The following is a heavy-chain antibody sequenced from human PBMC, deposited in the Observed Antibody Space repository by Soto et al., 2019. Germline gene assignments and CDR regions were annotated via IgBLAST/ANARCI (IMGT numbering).Heavy chain of an antibody. Sequence: SQTLSLTCAISGDSVSSNSAAWNWIRQSPSRGLEWLGRTYYRSKWYNNYAVSVKSRITINPDTSKNQFSLQLNSVTPEDTAVYYCTYYYYDSSGYSGFDIWGQGTMVTVSS. V-gene: IGHV6-1*01. CDR3: TYYYYDSSGYSGFDI. D-gene: IGHD3-22*01. CDR1: GDSVSSNSAA. J-gene: IGHJ3*02. CDR2: TYYRSKWYN.